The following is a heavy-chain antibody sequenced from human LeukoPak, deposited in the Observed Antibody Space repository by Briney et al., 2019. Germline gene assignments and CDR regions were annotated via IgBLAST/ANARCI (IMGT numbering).Heavy chain of an antibody. J-gene: IGHJ6*03. CDR1: GFTFSSYG. V-gene: IGHV3-33*01. D-gene: IGHD2-2*01. CDR2: IWYDGSNK. CDR3: ARDHCSSTSCPNLYYYYYYMDV. Sequence: GGSLRLSCAASGFTFSSYGMHWVRQAPGKGLEWVAVIWYDGSNKYYADSVKGRFTISRDNSKNTLYLQMNGLRAEDTAVYYCARDHCSSTSCPNLYYYYYYMDVWGRGTTVTVSS.